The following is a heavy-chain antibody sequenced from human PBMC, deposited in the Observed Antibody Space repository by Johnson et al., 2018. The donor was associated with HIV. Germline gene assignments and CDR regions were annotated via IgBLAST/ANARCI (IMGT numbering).Heavy chain of an antibody. CDR3: ARPLDWKDLSDALDI. CDR1: GFTFSDYY. D-gene: IGHD1-1*01. CDR2: ISSSGSTI. J-gene: IGHJ3*02. Sequence: QVQLVESGGGLVKPGGSLRLSCAASGFTFSDYYMSWIRQAPGKGLEWVSYISSSGSTIYYADSVTGRFTISRDNSKNTVYLQMNSLRADDTAMYYCARPLDWKDLSDALDIWGQGTMVSVSS. V-gene: IGHV3-11*04.